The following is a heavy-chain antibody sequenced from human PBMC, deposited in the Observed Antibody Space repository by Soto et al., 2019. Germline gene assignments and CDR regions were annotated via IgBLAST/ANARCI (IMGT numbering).Heavy chain of an antibody. J-gene: IGHJ5*02. Sequence: PGGSLRLSCAASGFTVSSNYMSWVRQAPGKGLEWVSVIYSGGSTYYADSVKGRFTISRHNSKNTLYLQMNSLRAEDTAVYYCARENRQQLGTRSWFDPWGQGTLVTSPQ. CDR1: GFTVSSNY. D-gene: IGHD6-13*01. CDR2: IYSGGST. V-gene: IGHV3-53*04. CDR3: ARENRQQLGTRSWFDP.